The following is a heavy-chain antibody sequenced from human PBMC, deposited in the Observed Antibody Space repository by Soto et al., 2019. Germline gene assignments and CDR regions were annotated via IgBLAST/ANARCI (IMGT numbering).Heavy chain of an antibody. D-gene: IGHD3-10*01. J-gene: IGHJ4*02. Sequence: SGPTLVNPTQTLTLTCTFSGFSLNTERMRMNWIRQPPGKALEWLARSDWDGDEFYSTSLKTRLSISKDTSKNQVVLTMTNMDPVDTATYYCARMGGNYRYVDSWGQGTPVTVSS. CDR1: GFSLNTERMR. V-gene: IGHV2-70*04. CDR2: SDWDGDE. CDR3: ARMGGNYRYVDS.